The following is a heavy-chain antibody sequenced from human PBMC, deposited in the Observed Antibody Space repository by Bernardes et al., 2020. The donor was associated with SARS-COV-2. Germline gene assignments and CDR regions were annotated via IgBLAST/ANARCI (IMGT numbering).Heavy chain of an antibody. CDR3: ARRSGGTPDY. Sequence: GGSLRLSCAASGFTFSNDFMTWVRQAPGKGLEWVSAIRYNGARTDYADSVKDRFTLSRDNSKNVLYLQMNSLRAEDTAVYYCARRSGGTPDYWGQGTLVTVSS. J-gene: IGHJ4*02. V-gene: IGHV3-23*01. CDR1: GFTFSNDF. D-gene: IGHD3-16*01. CDR2: IRYNGART.